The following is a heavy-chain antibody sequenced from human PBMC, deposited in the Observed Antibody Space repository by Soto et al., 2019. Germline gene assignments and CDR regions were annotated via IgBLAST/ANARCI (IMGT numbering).Heavy chain of an antibody. J-gene: IGHJ3*02. D-gene: IGHD1-7*01. CDR3: ASDLFGNYAFDAFDI. CDR1: GFVFSGYA. CDR2: ISVGSNYI. V-gene: IGHV3-21*06. Sequence: PGGSLILYSAGAGFVFSGYAINWVRKTPGKGVEWVSCISVGSNYIYYAASVKGRFTISRDNAKNSVYLRRGTLRDLDTAMNYCASDLFGNYAFDAFDIWGQGTMVTVS.